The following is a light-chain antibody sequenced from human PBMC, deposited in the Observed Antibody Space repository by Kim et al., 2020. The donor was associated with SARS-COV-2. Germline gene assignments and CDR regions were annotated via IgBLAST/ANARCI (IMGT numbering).Light chain of an antibody. Sequence: IVLTQSPATLSLSPGERATLSCRASQSVSSNLAWYQQKFGQAPRLLIYDASNRATGIPARFSGSGSGIDFTLTISSLEPEDFAIYYCQQRSNWPLLTFGGGTKVDIK. CDR3: QQRSNWPLLT. CDR1: QSVSSN. CDR2: DAS. J-gene: IGKJ4*01. V-gene: IGKV3-11*01.